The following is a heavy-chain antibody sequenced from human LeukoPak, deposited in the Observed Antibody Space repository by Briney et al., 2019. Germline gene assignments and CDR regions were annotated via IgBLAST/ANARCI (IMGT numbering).Heavy chain of an antibody. CDR2: IYTSGST. Sequence: SETLSLTCTVSGGSISSYYWSWIRQPAGKGLEWIGRIYTSGSTNYNPSLKSRVTMSVDTSKNQFSLKLSSVTAADTAVYYCARTGPRDDFWSGYSKSSYYFDHWGQGTLVTVSS. CDR3: ARTGPRDDFWSGYSKSSYYFDH. J-gene: IGHJ4*02. D-gene: IGHD3-3*01. CDR1: GGSISSYY. V-gene: IGHV4-4*07.